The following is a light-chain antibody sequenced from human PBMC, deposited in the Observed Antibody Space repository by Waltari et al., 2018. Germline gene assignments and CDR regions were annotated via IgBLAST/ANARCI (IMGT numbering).Light chain of an antibody. CDR1: QSLNSNY. V-gene: IGKV3-20*01. CDR3: QQYDSSPLT. CDR2: GTS. Sequence: EIVLTQSPGTLSLSPGDRGTLSCRASQSLNSNYLAWYQQNPGRAPRLLIYGTSTRATGTPDRFIGSGSGTDFTLTISRLEPEDFAVYFCQQYDSSPLTFGGGSRVEIK. J-gene: IGKJ4*01.